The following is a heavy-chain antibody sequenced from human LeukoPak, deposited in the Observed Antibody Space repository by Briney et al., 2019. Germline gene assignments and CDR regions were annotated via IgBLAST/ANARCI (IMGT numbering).Heavy chain of an antibody. Sequence: GGSLRLSCAASGITFNNYAMSWVRQAPGKGLEWVSGINWNGGSTGYADSVKGRFTISRDNAKNSLYLQMNSLRAEDTALYYCARSGGDIVVVPAAAGDYFDYWGQGTLVTVSS. CDR2: INWNGGST. CDR3: ARSGGDIVVVPAAAGDYFDY. D-gene: IGHD2-2*01. CDR1: GITFNNYA. J-gene: IGHJ4*02. V-gene: IGHV3-20*04.